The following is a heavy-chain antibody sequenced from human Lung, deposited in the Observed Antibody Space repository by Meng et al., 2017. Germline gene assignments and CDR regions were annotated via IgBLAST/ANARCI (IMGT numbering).Heavy chain of an antibody. V-gene: IGHV4-59*01. J-gene: IGHJ4*02. CDR1: GGPISSYY. Sequence: QVQLQESGPGLVKPSETLSLTCTVSGGPISSYYWSWIRQPPGKGLEWIGYIYYSGSTNYNPSLKSRVTISVDTSKNQFSLKLSSVTAADTAVYYCASFRDWGRGTLVTVSS. CDR2: IYYSGST. CDR3: ASFRD.